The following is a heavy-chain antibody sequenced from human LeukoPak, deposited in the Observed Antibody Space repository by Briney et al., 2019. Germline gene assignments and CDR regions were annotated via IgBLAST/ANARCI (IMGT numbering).Heavy chain of an antibody. J-gene: IGHJ3*02. V-gene: IGHV3-33*06. CDR3: AKEGYSSSWYKGDAFDI. D-gene: IGHD6-13*01. CDR1: GFTFSSYG. Sequence: PGGSLRLSXAASGFTFSSYGMHWVRQAPGKGLEWVAVIWYDGSNKYYADSVKGRFTISRDNSKNTLYLQMNSLRAEDTAVYYCAKEGYSSSWYKGDAFDIWGQGTMVTVSS. CDR2: IWYDGSNK.